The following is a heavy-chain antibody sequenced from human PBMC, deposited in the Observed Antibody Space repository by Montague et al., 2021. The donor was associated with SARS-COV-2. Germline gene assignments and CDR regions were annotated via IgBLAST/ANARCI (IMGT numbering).Heavy chain of an antibody. J-gene: IGHJ4*02. CDR1: GGSISSGSYY. CDR2: IYTSGTT. D-gene: IGHD3-3*01. V-gene: IGHV4-61*02. CDR3: ARAQSGSRAHLDN. Sequence: TLSLTCTVSGGSISSGSYYWSWIWQPAGKGLEWIGRIYTSGTTYYSFSLKSRVTISVDTSKNQFSLKLTSVTAADTAVYYCARAQSGSRAHLDNWGQGSLVTVSS.